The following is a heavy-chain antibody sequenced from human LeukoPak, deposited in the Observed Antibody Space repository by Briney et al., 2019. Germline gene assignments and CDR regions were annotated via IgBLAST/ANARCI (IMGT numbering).Heavy chain of an antibody. Sequence: KPSETLSLTCTVSGGSISSYYWSWIRQPPGKGLEWIGYIYYSGSTNYNPSLKSRVTISVDTSKNQLSLKLSSVTAADTAVYYCARYSIAVAGKYYFDYWGQGTLVTVSS. CDR2: IYYSGST. CDR3: ARYSIAVAGKYYFDY. D-gene: IGHD6-19*01. J-gene: IGHJ4*02. V-gene: IGHV4-59*01. CDR1: GGSISSYY.